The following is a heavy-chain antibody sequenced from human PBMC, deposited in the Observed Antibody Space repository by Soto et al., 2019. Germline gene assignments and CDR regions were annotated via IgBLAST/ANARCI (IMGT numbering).Heavy chain of an antibody. CDR2: IIPVFDLI. V-gene: IGHV1-69*17. Sequence: QLVQSGAEVKKPGSSVRVSCKASGGIFNNYSVNWVRQAPGQGLEWMGGIIPVFDLIKYELKFQDRLAISADKSTNTAYMDLSSLRSEDTAFYYWARGFSGVVGFFFGMDVWGQGTTVIVSS. D-gene: IGHD3-3*01. CDR1: GGIFNNYS. CDR3: ARGFSGVVGFFFGMDV. J-gene: IGHJ6*02.